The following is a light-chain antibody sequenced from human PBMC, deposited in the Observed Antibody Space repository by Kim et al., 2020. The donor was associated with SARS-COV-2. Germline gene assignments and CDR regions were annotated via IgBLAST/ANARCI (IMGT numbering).Light chain of an antibody. CDR1: SSNIGSYA. J-gene: IGLJ3*02. CDR2: SNN. CDR3: ATWDDSLNGWV. V-gene: IGLV1-44*01. Sequence: GQRVTSSCSGSSSNIGSYAVNWYQQRPGTAPKLLIYSNNQRPSGVPDRFSGSKSGTSASLAISGLQSEDEADYYCATWDDSLNGWVFGGGTQLTVL.